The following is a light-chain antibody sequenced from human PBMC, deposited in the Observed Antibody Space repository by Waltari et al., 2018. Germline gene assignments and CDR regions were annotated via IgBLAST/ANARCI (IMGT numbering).Light chain of an antibody. Sequence: SSELTQDPAVSVALGQTVTHTCQGASLRTSYDSWYPQKSGQAPILVLFGKNKRPSGIPDRFSGYNSETTTSLTITGAQAEDEADYYCSSRDSSASHVLFAGGTKLTVL. CDR3: SSRDSSASHVL. V-gene: IGLV3-19*01. J-gene: IGLJ2*01. CDR2: GKN. CDR1: SLRTSY.